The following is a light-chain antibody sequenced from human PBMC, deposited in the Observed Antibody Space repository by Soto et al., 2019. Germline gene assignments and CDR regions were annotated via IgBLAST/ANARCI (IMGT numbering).Light chain of an antibody. CDR2: EVS. Sequence: QSALTQPPSASGAPGQSVTISCTGTRSDVGAYNYVSWYQQYPGKAPKLMIYEVSKRPSGVPDRCSGSKSGNTASLTVSGLQAEDEADYYCTSYVGSNIWVFGGGTKLPVL. J-gene: IGLJ3*02. V-gene: IGLV2-8*01. CDR1: RSDVGAYNY. CDR3: TSYVGSNIWV.